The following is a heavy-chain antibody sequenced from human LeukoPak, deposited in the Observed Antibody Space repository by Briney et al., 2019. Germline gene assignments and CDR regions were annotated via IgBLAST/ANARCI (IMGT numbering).Heavy chain of an antibody. V-gene: IGHV3-48*02. CDR1: GFTFSTYN. CDR2: IGTSSGAI. J-gene: IGHJ5*01. Sequence: GSLRLSCSASGFTFSTYNMNWVRQAPGKGLEWVSFIGTSSGAIYYADSVKGRFTISRDNAKKSLYLQMNSLRDEDTAVYYCARNLDSWGQGALVTVSS. CDR3: ARNLDS.